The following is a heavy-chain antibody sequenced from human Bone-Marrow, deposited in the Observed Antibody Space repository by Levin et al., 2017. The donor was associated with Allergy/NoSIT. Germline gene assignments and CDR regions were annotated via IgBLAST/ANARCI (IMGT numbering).Heavy chain of an antibody. Sequence: GGSLRLSCATAGFNFEIYAMHWVRQAPGKGLEWVSGISWDSGSIGYADSVKGRFTVSRDNAKNSLYLQMNSLRPEDTALYYCAKDMQGGYYYMDVWGNGTTVTVSS. CDR1: GFNFEIYA. CDR3: AKDMQGGYYYMDV. J-gene: IGHJ6*03. V-gene: IGHV3-9*01. D-gene: IGHD3-16*01. CDR2: ISWDSGSI.